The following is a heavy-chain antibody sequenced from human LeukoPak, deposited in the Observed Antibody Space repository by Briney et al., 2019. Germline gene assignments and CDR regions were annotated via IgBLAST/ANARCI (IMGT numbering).Heavy chain of an antibody. CDR2: IYASGST. CDR3: ARTSARGAQFDY. Sequence: SEALSLTCTVSGGSISNYYWSWIRQPAGMGLEWIGRIYASGSTNYSPSLKTRVTMSVDTSNNQFSLNLSSVTAADTAVYYCARTSARGAQFDYWGQGTLVTVSS. D-gene: IGHD3-10*01. CDR1: GGSISNYY. J-gene: IGHJ4*02. V-gene: IGHV4-4*07.